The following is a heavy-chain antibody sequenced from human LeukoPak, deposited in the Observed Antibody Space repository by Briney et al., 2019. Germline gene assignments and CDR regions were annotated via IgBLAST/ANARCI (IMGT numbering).Heavy chain of an antibody. CDR3: ATEIVVRIDY. Sequence: GGSLRLSCAASGFTFSSSSMNWVRQAPGKGLEWVSSISSSSTYIYYADSVKGRFTISRDNAKNSLYLQMRNLRAEDTAVYYCATEIVVRIDYWGQGTLVTVSS. D-gene: IGHD1-26*01. CDR2: ISSSSTYI. J-gene: IGHJ4*02. CDR1: GFTFSSSS. V-gene: IGHV3-21*01.